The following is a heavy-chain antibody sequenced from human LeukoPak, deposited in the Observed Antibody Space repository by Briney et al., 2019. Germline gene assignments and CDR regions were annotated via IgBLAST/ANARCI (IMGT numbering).Heavy chain of an antibody. V-gene: IGHV3-23*01. D-gene: IGHD2-2*01. CDR3: AKGVGGYCSSTDCRAYDN. CDR2: VSGSGDGT. J-gene: IGHJ4*02. CDR1: GFIFSSYA. Sequence: GGSLRLSCAASGFIFSSYAMNWGRQAPGKGLEWVSAVSGSGDGTYYADSVKGRFTVSRDNSKNTLYLQMNNLRAEDSAVYYCAKGVGGYCSSTDCRAYDNWGQGTLVTVSS.